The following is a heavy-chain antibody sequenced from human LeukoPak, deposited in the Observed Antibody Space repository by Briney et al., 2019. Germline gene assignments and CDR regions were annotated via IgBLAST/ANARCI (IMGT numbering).Heavy chain of an antibody. J-gene: IGHJ4*02. CDR3: AKAPRRSSGWHNHPLFDY. V-gene: IGHV3-9*01. D-gene: IGHD6-19*01. CDR2: ISWNSGSI. CDR1: GFTFDDYA. Sequence: PGGSLRLSCAASGFTFDDYAMHWVRQAPGQGLEWVSGISWNSGSIGYADSVKGRFTISRDNAKNSLYLQMNSLRAEDTALYYCAKAPRRSSGWHNHPLFDYWGQGTLVTVSS.